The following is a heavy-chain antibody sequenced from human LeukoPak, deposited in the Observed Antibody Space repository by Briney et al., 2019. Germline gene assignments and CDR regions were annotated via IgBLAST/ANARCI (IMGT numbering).Heavy chain of an antibody. V-gene: IGHV4-61*02. CDR2: IYTSGST. CDR1: GGSISSGSYY. Sequence: SETLSLTCTVSGGSISSGSYYWSWIRQPAGKGLEWIGRIYTSGSTNYNPSLKSRVTISVDTSKNQFSLKLSSVTAADTAVYYCARDYDSSGYHLLGYWGQGTLVTVSS. J-gene: IGHJ4*02. CDR3: ARDYDSSGYHLLGY. D-gene: IGHD3-22*01.